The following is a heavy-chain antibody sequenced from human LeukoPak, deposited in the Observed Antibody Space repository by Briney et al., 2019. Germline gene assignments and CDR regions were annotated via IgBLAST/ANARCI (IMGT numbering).Heavy chain of an antibody. D-gene: IGHD6-13*01. CDR2: IYTSGGT. Sequence: PSETLSLTCTVSGGSISSYYWSWIRQPAGKGLEWIGRIYTSGGTNYNPSLKSRVTMSVDTSKNQFSLKLSSVTAADTAVYYCARERAAWYSSSQFDYWGQGTLVTVSS. V-gene: IGHV4-4*07. CDR3: ARERAAWYSSSQFDY. J-gene: IGHJ4*02. CDR1: GGSISSYY.